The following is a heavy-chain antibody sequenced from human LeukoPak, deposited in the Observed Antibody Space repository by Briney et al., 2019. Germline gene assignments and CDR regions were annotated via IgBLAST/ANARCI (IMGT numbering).Heavy chain of an antibody. Sequence: HGASVKVSCKASGYTFTSYDINWVRQATGQGLEWMGWMNPNSGNTGYAQKFQGRVTMTRNTSISTAYMELSSLRSEDTAVYYCARDSRDYYGSGSYHTGLDYWGQGTLVTVSS. CDR2: MNPNSGNT. CDR3: ARDSRDYYGSGSYHTGLDY. D-gene: IGHD3-10*01. CDR1: GYTFTSYD. V-gene: IGHV1-8*01. J-gene: IGHJ4*02.